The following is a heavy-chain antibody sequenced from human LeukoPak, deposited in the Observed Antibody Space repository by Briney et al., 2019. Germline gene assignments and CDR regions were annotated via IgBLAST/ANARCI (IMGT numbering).Heavy chain of an antibody. V-gene: IGHV3-23*01. CDR1: GFTFSNYS. J-gene: IGHJ4*02. D-gene: IGHD4-23*01. CDR3: SNRWSYFDY. CDR2: GTGSGTST. Sequence: GGSLTLSCAVSGFTFSNYSMTWVRQAPGKGLEWVSTGTGSGTSTFYAHSVKGRFTISRDNSKNMLYLQMNSMRVEDTAVYYCSNRWSYFDYWGQGTLVTVSS.